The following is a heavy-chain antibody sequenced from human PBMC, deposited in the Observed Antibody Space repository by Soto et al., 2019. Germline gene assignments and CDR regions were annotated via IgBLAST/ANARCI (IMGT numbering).Heavy chain of an antibody. CDR2: IYYSGST. Sequence: PSETLSLTFTVSGGSISSSVYYWSWIRQHPGKGLEWIGHIYYSGSTYYNPSLKSRVTISVDTSKNQFSLKLSSVTAADTAVYYCVRLRYCSSTSCHRFDPWGQRTLVTVSS. D-gene: IGHD2-2*02. J-gene: IGHJ5*02. CDR1: GGSISSSVYY. CDR3: VRLRYCSSTSCHRFDP. V-gene: IGHV4-31*03.